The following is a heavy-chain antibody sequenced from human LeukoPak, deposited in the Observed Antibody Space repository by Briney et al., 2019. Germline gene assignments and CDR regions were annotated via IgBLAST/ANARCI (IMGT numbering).Heavy chain of an antibody. D-gene: IGHD3-10*01. Sequence: GGSLRLSCAASGFTFSSYAMSWVRQAPGKGLEWVSAIGGSGGSTYYADSVKGRFTISRDNSKNTLYLQMNSLRAEDTAVYYCAKVSLLWFGELLFDGGYFDYWGQGTLVTVSS. V-gene: IGHV3-23*01. CDR3: AKVSLLWFGELLFDGGYFDY. J-gene: IGHJ4*02. CDR1: GFTFSSYA. CDR2: IGGSGGST.